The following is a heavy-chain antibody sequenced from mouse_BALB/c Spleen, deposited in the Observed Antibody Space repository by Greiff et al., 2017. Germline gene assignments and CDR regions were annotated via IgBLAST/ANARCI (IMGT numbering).Heavy chain of an antibody. CDR1: GYAFTNYL. V-gene: IGHV1-54*03. CDR2: INPGSGGT. Sequence: VQLQQSGAELVRPGTSVKVSCKASGYAFTNYLIEWVKQRPGQGLEWIGVINPGSGGTNYNEKFKGKATLTADKSSSTAYMQLSSLTSDDSAVYFCARGDYDYFSFAYWGQGTLVTVSA. CDR3: ARGDYDYFSFAY. J-gene: IGHJ3*01. D-gene: IGHD2-4*01.